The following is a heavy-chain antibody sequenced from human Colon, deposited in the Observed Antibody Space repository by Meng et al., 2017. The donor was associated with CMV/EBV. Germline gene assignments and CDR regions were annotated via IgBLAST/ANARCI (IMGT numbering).Heavy chain of an antibody. J-gene: IGHJ6*02. CDR2: ISGSSTYI. CDR1: GFTFDNYA. Sequence: GESLKISCVVSGFTFDNYAMSWVRQAPGKGLEWVAYISGSSTYIFYADSVKGRFTISRDNAKNSLFLQMNSLRAEDTAVYYCLYSSLMTHGMDVWGQGTAVTVSS. D-gene: IGHD6-13*01. V-gene: IGHV3-21*01. CDR3: LYSSLMTHGMDV.